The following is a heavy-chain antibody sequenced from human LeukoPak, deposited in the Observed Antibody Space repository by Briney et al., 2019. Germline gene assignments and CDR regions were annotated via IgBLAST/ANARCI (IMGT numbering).Heavy chain of an antibody. D-gene: IGHD3-22*01. V-gene: IGHV4-59*12. CDR1: GGSISSYY. CDR3: ARVFRYYYDSSGYYNWFDP. CDR2: IYYSGST. Sequence: SETLSLTCTVSGGSISSYYWSWIRQPPGKGLEWIGYIYYSGSTNYSPSLKSRVTISVDTSKNQFSLKLSSVTAADTAVYYCARVFRYYYDSSGYYNWFDPWGQGTLVTVSS. J-gene: IGHJ5*02.